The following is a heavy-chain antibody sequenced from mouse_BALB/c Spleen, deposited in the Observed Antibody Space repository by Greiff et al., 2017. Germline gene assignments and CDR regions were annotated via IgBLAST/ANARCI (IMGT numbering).Heavy chain of an antibody. CDR3: ASDYGYVGD. CDR2: ISSGGSYT. J-gene: IGHJ2*01. Sequence: EVMLVESGGGLVKPGGSLKLSCAASGFTFSSYAMSWVRQTPEKRLEWVATISSGGSYTYYPDSVKGRFTISRDNAKNTLYLQMSSLRSEDTAMFYCASDYGYVGDWGQGTTLTVSS. CDR1: GFTFSSYA. V-gene: IGHV5-9-1*01. D-gene: IGHD1-2*01.